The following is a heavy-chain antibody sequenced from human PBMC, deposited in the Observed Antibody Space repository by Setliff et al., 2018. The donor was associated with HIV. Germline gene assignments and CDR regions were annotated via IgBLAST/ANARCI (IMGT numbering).Heavy chain of an antibody. CDR2: IYTNGST. CDR1: GGSISSYF. V-gene: IGHV4-4*08. J-gene: IGHJ4*02. Sequence: PSETLSLTCTVSGGSISSYFWSWIWQPPGKGLEWIGYIYTNGSTNYNPSLKSRVTISVDTSKNQFSLKLNSVTAADTAVYYCASGREAVAGALHFDYWGQGPLVTVSS. D-gene: IGHD6-19*01. CDR3: ASGREAVAGALHFDY.